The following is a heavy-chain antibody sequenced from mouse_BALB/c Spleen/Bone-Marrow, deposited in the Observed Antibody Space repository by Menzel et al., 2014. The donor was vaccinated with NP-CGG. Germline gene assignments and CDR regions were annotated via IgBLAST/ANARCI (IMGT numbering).Heavy chain of an antibody. CDR2: INSNGGST. V-gene: IGHV5-6-3*01. J-gene: IGHJ2*01. CDR3: ARDSNDY. Sequence: DVMLVESGGGLVQPGGSLELSCAASGFTFSSYGMSWVRPTPDKRLELVATINSNGGSTYYPDSVKGRFTISRDNAKNTLYLQMSSLKSEDTAMYYCARDSNDYRGQGTTLTVSS. CDR1: GFTFSSYG.